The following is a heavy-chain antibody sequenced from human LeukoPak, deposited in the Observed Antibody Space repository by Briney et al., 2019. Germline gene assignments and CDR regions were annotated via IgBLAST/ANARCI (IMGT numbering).Heavy chain of an antibody. CDR2: IYGSGYT. V-gene: IGHV4-59*11. CDR3: ARETSLAGFASGLGFNY. CDR1: GGSISGRY. D-gene: IGHD6-19*01. Sequence: PSETLSLTCTVSGGSISGRYWSWIRQPPGKGLEWIGNIYGSGYTNYNPSLKSRVTMSIDTSKNHFSLKLTSVTAADTATYYCARETSLAGFASGLGFNYWGQGILVSVSS. J-gene: IGHJ4*02.